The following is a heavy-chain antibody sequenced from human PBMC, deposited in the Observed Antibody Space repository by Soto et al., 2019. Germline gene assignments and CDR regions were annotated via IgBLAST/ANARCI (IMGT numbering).Heavy chain of an antibody. J-gene: IGHJ4*02. CDR3: ARKAYGSGSYYDYFDY. V-gene: IGHV4-31*03. CDR1: GGSISSGGYY. D-gene: IGHD3-10*01. Sequence: QVQLQESGPGLVKPSQTLSLTCTVSGGSISSGGYYWSWIRQHPGKGLEWIGYIYYSGRTYYNPSLKNRVTISVYTSKNQFSLKLSSVTAADTAVYYCARKAYGSGSYYDYFDYWGQGTLVTVSS. CDR2: IYYSGRT.